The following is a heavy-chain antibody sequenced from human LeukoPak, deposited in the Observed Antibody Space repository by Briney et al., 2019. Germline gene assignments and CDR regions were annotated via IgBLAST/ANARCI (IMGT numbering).Heavy chain of an antibody. D-gene: IGHD4-11*01. J-gene: IGHJ4*02. CDR3: ADSNYWYPVDY. CDR2: ITNSGDTT. V-gene: IGHV3-23*01. CDR1: GFTFARYA. Sequence: GGSLRLSCAASGFTFARYAMRWVRQAPGKGLEWVSSITNSGDTTYYADSVKGPFTISRDNSKNTLYLQMSSLRAEDTALYYCADSNYWYPVDYWGQGTLVTVSS.